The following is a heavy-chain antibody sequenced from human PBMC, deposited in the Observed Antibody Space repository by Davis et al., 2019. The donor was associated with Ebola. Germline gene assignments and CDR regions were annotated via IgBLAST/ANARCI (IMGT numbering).Heavy chain of an antibody. Sequence: PSETLSLTCTVSGGSISSGGYYWSWIRQHPGKGLEWIGYIYYSGSTYYNPSLKSRVTISVDTSKNQFSLKLSSVTAADTAVYYCARARGKTTVTTGYGMDVWGQGTTVTVSS. CDR1: GGSISSGGYY. CDR3: ARARGKTTVTTGYGMDV. J-gene: IGHJ6*02. V-gene: IGHV4-31*03. D-gene: IGHD4-11*01. CDR2: IYYSGST.